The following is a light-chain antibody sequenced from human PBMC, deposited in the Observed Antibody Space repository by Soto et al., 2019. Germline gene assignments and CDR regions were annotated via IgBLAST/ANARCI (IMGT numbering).Light chain of an antibody. Sequence: EIVMTQSPATLSVSPGERATLSCRASHRVNTYLAWYQQRPGQAPRLLIYDASTRATDIPARFSGSGSGTEFTLTISSLQSEDFAVDYCQQYNNWPLTVGGGTKVDSK. CDR3: QQYNNWPLT. CDR2: DAS. CDR1: HRVNTY. J-gene: IGKJ4*01. V-gene: IGKV3-15*01.